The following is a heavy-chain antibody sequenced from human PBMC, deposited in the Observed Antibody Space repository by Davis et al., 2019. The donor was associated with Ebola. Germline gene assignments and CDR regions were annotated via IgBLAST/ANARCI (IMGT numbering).Heavy chain of an antibody. CDR3: ARQGRLYYYYGMDV. Sequence: SETLSLTCAAYGGSFSGYYWSWIRQPPGKGLEWIGEINHSGSTNYNPSLKSRVTISVDTSKNQFSLKLSSVTAADTAVYYCARQGRLYYYYGMDVWGQGTTVTVSS. CDR1: GGSFSGYY. CDR2: INHSGST. V-gene: IGHV4-34*01. J-gene: IGHJ6*02.